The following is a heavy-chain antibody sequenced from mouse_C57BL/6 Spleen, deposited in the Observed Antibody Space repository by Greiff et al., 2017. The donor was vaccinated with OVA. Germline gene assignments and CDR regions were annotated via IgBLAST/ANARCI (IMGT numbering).Heavy chain of an antibody. CDR2: IDPETGGT. CDR1: GYTFTDYE. Sequence: QVQLQQSGAELVRPGASVTLSCKASGYTFTDYEMHWVKQTPVHGLEWIGAIDPETGGTAYNQKFKGKAILTADKSSSTAYMELRSLTSEDSAVYYCTTYYMAPFDYWGKGTTLTVSS. D-gene: IGHD2-12*01. J-gene: IGHJ2*01. CDR3: TTYYMAPFDY. V-gene: IGHV1-15*01.